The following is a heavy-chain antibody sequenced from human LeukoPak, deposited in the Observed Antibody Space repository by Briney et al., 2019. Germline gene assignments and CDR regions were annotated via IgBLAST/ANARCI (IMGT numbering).Heavy chain of an antibody. J-gene: IGHJ5*02. CDR1: GYTFSSYG. V-gene: IGHV1-18*01. Sequence: ASVKVSCKASGYTFSSYGITWVRQAPGQGLEWMGWISTYNGNTNYAQKLQGRVTMTTDTSTSTAYMELRSLRSDDTAVYYCARIGGSYYADWFDPWGQGTLVTVSS. CDR2: ISTYNGNT. D-gene: IGHD1-26*01. CDR3: ARIGGSYYADWFDP.